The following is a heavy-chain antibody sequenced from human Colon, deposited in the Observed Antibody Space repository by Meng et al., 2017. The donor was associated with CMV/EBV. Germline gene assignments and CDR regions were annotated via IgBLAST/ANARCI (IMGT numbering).Heavy chain of an antibody. V-gene: IGHV1-18*01. D-gene: IGHD5-12*01. J-gene: IGHJ4*02. CDR2: SGAHTGNT. CDR1: GYRFSSYG. CDR3: ARDKGGYAGGGDH. Sequence: KASGYRFSSYGFSWVRQAPGQGREWRGWSGAHTGNTNYAQKFQDRVNMTTDMSTSTDYMELRSLRSDDTAVYYCARDKGGYAGGGDHWGQGTLVTVSS.